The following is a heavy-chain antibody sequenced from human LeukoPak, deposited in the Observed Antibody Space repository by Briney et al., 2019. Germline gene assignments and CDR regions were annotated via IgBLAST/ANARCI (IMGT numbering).Heavy chain of an antibody. CDR1: GDTLTELS. Sequence: VASVKVSCKVSGDTLTELSMHWVRQAPGKGLEWMGGFDPEDGETIYAQKFQGRVTMTEDTSTDTAYMELSSLRSEDTAVYYCATGGSGSYYYYYGMDVWGQGTTVTVSS. D-gene: IGHD3-10*01. CDR3: ATGGSGSYYYYYGMDV. V-gene: IGHV1-24*01. CDR2: FDPEDGET. J-gene: IGHJ6*02.